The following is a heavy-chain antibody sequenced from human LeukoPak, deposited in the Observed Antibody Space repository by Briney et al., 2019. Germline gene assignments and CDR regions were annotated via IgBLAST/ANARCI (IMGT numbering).Heavy chain of an antibody. J-gene: IGHJ5*02. V-gene: IGHV4-38-2*01. CDR2: IYHSGST. Sequence: SETLSLTCAVSGYSISSCYYWGWIRQPPGKGLEWIGSIYHSGSTYYNPSLKSRVTISVDTSKNQFSLKLSPVTAADTAVYYCARVMEYYSNSQNWFDPWGQGTLVTVSS. D-gene: IGHD4-11*01. CDR3: ARVMEYYSNSQNWFDP. CDR1: GYSISSCYY.